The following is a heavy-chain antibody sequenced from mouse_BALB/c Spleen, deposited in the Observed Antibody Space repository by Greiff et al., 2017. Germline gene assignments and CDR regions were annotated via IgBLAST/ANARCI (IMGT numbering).Heavy chain of an antibody. J-gene: IGHJ4*01. Sequence: EVKLVESGGGLVKPGGSLKLSCAASGFTFSSYAMSWVRQTPEKRLEWVASISSGGSTYYPDSVKGRFTISRDNARNILYLQMSSLRSEDTAMYYCAREGELYAMDYRGQGTSGTVSS. V-gene: IGHV5-6-5*01. CDR3: AREGELYAMDY. CDR2: ISSGGST. D-gene: IGHD2-13*01. CDR1: GFTFSSYA.